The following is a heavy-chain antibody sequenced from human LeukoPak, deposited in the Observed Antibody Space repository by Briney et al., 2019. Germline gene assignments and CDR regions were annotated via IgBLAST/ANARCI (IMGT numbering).Heavy chain of an antibody. Sequence: SETLSLTCAVYGGSFSGYYWGWIRQPPGKGLEWIGNIYYSGSTYYSPSLKSRVTISVDTSKNQFSLKLSSVTAADAAVYYCARGNDILTGYYIDYWGQGTLVTVSS. D-gene: IGHD3-9*01. V-gene: IGHV4-34*01. CDR2: IYYSGST. CDR1: GGSFSGYY. J-gene: IGHJ4*02. CDR3: ARGNDILTGYYIDY.